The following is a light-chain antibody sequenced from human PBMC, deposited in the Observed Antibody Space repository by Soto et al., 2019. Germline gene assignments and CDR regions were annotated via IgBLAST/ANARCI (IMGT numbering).Light chain of an antibody. CDR2: DAS. Sequence: AIQLTQSPTSLSASVGDRVTITCRASQGISSALAWYQQKPGKAPKLLIYDASSLESGVPSRFSGSGSGTDFTLTISSLQPEDFATYYCQQFNSYPLLTFGGGTKVEIK. V-gene: IGKV1-13*02. J-gene: IGKJ4*01. CDR1: QGISSA. CDR3: QQFNSYPLLT.